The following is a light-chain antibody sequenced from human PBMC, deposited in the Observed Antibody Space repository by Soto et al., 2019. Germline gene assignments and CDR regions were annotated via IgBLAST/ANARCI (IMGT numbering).Light chain of an antibody. Sequence: QSALIQPASVSGSPGQSITISCTGTSSDVGDYNYVSWYQQHPGKAPKLMLYDVSNRPSGISNRFSGSKSGNTASLTISGLQAEDEADYYCSSYTSSSTLFGTGTKVTVL. V-gene: IGLV2-14*01. CDR1: SSDVGDYNY. J-gene: IGLJ1*01. CDR3: SSYTSSSTL. CDR2: DVS.